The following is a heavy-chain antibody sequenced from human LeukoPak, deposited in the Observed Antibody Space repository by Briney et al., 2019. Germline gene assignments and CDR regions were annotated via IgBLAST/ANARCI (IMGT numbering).Heavy chain of an antibody. CDR2: INHSGST. V-gene: IGHV4-34*01. D-gene: IGHD3-22*01. CDR3: ARGPRITMVVVAGSSYYYGMDV. Sequence: SETLSLTCAVYGGSFSGYYWSWIRQPPGKGLEWIGEINHSGSTNYNPSLKSRVTISVDTSKNQFSLKLSSVTAADTAVYYCARGPRITMVVVAGSSYYYGMDVWGQGTTVTVSS. CDR1: GGSFSGYY. J-gene: IGHJ6*02.